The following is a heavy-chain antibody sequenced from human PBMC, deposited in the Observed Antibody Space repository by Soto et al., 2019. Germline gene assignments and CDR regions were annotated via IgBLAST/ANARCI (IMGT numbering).Heavy chain of an antibody. D-gene: IGHD6-19*01. CDR1: GGTFSSYA. J-gene: IGHJ4*02. CDR3: ARFRAVARPFDY. Sequence: SVKVSCKASGGTFSSYAISWVRQAPGQGLEWMGGIIPIFGTANYAQKFQGRVTITADESTSTAYMELSSLRSEDTAVYYCARFRAVARPFDYWGQGTLVTVSS. V-gene: IGHV1-69*13. CDR2: IIPIFGTA.